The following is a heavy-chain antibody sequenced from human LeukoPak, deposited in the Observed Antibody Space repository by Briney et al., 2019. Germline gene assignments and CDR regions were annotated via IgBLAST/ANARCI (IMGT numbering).Heavy chain of an antibody. CDR3: ARGPPRITMIVAVMNYYYYGMDV. J-gene: IGHJ6*02. D-gene: IGHD3-22*01. CDR1: GGSFSCYY. Sequence: SETLSLTCAVYGGSFSCYYWSWIRQPPGKGLEWIGEINHSGSTNYNPSLKSRVTISVDTSKNQFSLKLSSVTAADTAVYYCARGPPRITMIVAVMNYYYYGMDVWGQGTTVTVSS. CDR2: INHSGST. V-gene: IGHV4-34*01.